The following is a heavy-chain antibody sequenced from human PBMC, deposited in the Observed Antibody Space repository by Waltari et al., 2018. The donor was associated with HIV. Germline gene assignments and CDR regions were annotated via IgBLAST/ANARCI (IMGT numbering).Heavy chain of an antibody. CDR1: GYTFTGYY. V-gene: IGHV1-2*06. J-gene: IGHJ4*02. CDR2: INPNSGGT. CDR3: ARADSSGSKGTDY. Sequence: VQLVQSGAAVKKPGASVTVSCKASGYTFTGYYMHWVRQAPGQGLEWMGRINPNSGGTNYAQKFQGRVTMTRDTSISTAYMELSRLRSDDTAVYYCARADSSGSKGTDYWGQGTLVTVSS. D-gene: IGHD6-19*01.